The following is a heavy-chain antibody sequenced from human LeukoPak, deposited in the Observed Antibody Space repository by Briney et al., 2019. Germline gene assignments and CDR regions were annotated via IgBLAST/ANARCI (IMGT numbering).Heavy chain of an antibody. V-gene: IGHV4-59*01. J-gene: IGHJ4*02. Sequence: SETLSLTCSVSGGSISNYHWSWIRQPPGKGLEGIGYIYYSGTTNYNPSLKRRVTISVDTSKGRFSLKLNSVTAADTAVYYCARGGGVFDYWGQGTLVTVSS. CDR3: ARGGGVFDY. CDR2: IYYSGTT. CDR1: GGSISNYH. D-gene: IGHD2-8*02.